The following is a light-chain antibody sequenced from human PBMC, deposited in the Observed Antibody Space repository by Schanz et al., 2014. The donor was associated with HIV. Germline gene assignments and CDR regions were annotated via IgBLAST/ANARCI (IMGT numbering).Light chain of an antibody. Sequence: ELVMTQSPATLSVSPGERATLSCRASQSVGSDLAWYQQKPGQAPRLLIYGASTRATGIPARFSGSGSGTEFTLTISRLEPEDFAVYYCQQYNNWLGTFGQGTKVEIK. V-gene: IGKV3-15*01. CDR1: QSVGSD. CDR2: GAS. J-gene: IGKJ1*01. CDR3: QQYNNWLGT.